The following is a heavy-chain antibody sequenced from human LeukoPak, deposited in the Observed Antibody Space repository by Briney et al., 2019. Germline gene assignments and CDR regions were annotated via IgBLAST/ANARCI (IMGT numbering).Heavy chain of an antibody. V-gene: IGHV1-2*02. CDR2: INPNSGGT. CDR3: ARVRGYREQWGD. Sequence: ASVKVSCKASGYTFTSYYMHWVRQAPGQGLEWMGWINPNSGGTNYAQKFQGRVTMTRDTSISTAYMELSRLRSDDTAVYYCARVRGYREQWGDWGQGTLVTVSS. J-gene: IGHJ4*02. D-gene: IGHD5-12*01. CDR1: GYTFTSYY.